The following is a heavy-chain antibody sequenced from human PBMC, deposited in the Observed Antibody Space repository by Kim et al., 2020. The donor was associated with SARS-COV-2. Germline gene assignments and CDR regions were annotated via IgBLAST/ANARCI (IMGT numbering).Heavy chain of an antibody. CDR1: GDRVSINSAA. Sequence: SQTLSLTCAISGDRVSINSAAWNSIRQSPSRGLGWLVRTFYTSRWYRDYALSVKSRITINPDTSKNQFSLQLNSVTPEDTAVYYCARGWLRSGFNYWGQGTLVTVSS. CDR3: ARGWLRSGFNY. J-gene: IGHJ4*02. D-gene: IGHD5-12*01. CDR2: TFYTSRWYR. V-gene: IGHV6-1*01.